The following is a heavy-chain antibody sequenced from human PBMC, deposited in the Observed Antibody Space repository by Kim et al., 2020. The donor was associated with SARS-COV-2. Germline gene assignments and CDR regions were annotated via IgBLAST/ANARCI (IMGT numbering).Heavy chain of an antibody. J-gene: IGHJ4*02. V-gene: IGHV3-48*04. Sequence: IFYADSVTGRFPISTDHAQNSLYLQMSSLRAEDTAVYYCARDLGYSFDYRGQGSLVTVSS. CDR3: ARDLGYSFDY. CDR2: I. D-gene: IGHD2-21*01.